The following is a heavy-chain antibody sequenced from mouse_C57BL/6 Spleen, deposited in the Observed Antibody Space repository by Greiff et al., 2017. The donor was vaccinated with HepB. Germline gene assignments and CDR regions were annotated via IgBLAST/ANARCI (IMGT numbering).Heavy chain of an antibody. CDR2: IWTGGGT. CDR1: GFSLTSYA. V-gene: IGHV2-9-1*01. J-gene: IGHJ2*01. D-gene: IGHD1-1*01. Sequence: VKLMESGPGLVAPSQSLSITCTVSGFSLTSYAISWVRQPPGKGLEWLGVIWTGGGTNYNSALKSRLSISKDNSKSQVFLKMNSLQTDDTARYYCARMDYGSSFYFDYWGQGTTLTVSS. CDR3: ARMDYGSSFYFDY.